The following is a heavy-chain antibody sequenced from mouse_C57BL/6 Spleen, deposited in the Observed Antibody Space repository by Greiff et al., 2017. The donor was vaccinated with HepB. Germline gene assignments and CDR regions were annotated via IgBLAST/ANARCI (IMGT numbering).Heavy chain of an antibody. J-gene: IGHJ3*01. CDR1: GFSLTSYG. D-gene: IGHD2-1*01. V-gene: IGHV2-6-1*01. CDR3: ARHGNYEGWFAY. CDR2: IWSDGST. Sequence: QVQLKQSGPGLVAPSQSLSITCTVSGFSLTSYGVHWVRQPPGKGLEWLVVIWSDGSTTYNSALKSRLSISKDNSKSQVFLKMNSLQTDDTAMYYCARHGNYEGWFAYWGQGTLVTVSA.